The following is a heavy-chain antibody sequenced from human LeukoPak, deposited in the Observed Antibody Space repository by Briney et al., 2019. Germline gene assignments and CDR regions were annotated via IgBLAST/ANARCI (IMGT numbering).Heavy chain of an antibody. CDR2: IYYSGST. V-gene: IGHV4-59*08. CDR1: GDSLSSYY. J-gene: IGHJ3*02. D-gene: IGHD3-9*01. CDR3: ARLYHDILTGYTYAFDI. Sequence: PSETLSLTCTVSGDSLSSYYWHWIRQPPGKGLEWIGYIYYSGSTNYNPSLKSRVTISVDTSKNQFSLRLSSVTAADTAVYYCARLYHDILTGYTYAFDIWGQGTMVTVSS.